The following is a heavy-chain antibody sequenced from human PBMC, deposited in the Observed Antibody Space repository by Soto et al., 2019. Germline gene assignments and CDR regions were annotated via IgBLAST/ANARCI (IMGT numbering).Heavy chain of an antibody. V-gene: IGHV3-30-3*01. CDR2: ISYDGSNK. J-gene: IGHJ6*02. CDR3: AREGGSITMIVVVIAYYYGMDV. Sequence: GGSLRLSCAASGFTFSSYAMHWVRQAPGKGLEWVAVISYDGSNKYYADSVKGRLTISRDNSKNTLYLQMNSLRAEDTAVYYCAREGGSITMIVVVIAYYYGMDVWGQGTTVTVSS. D-gene: IGHD3-22*01. CDR1: GFTFSSYA.